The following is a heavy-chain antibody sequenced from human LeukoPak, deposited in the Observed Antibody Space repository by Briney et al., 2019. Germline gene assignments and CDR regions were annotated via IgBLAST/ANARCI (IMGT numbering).Heavy chain of an antibody. J-gene: IGHJ5*02. V-gene: IGHV4-34*01. Sequence: PSETLSLTCAVYGGSFSGYYWSWIRQPPGKGLEWIGEINHSGSTNYNPSLKSRVTISVDTSKNQFSLKLSSVTAADTAVYYCARTPDPYNWLDPWGQGTLVSVSS. CDR1: GGSFSGYY. CDR3: ARTPDPYNWLDP. CDR2: INHSGST.